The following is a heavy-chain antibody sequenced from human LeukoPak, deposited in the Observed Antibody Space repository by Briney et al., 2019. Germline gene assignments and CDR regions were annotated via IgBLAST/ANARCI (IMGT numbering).Heavy chain of an antibody. Sequence: SETLSLTCAVYGGSFSTYYWTWIRQPPGKGLEWMGEINHSGSTYSNPSLKSRVSISLDTSKNQFSLKLNSVTAADTAVYYCAREGGPYRPLDYSGQGTLVTVAS. CDR2: INHSGST. V-gene: IGHV4-34*01. CDR3: AREGGPYRPLDY. CDR1: GGSFSTYY. J-gene: IGHJ4*02.